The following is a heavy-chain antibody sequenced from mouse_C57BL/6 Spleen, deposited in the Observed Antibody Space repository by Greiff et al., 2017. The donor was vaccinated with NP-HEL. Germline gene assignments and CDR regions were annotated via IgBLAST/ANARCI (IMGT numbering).Heavy chain of an antibody. V-gene: IGHV1-69*01. D-gene: IGHD1-1*01. Sequence: QVQLQQPGAELVMPGASVKLSCKASGYTFTSYWMHWVKQRPGQGLEWIGEIDPSDSYTNYNQKFKGKSTLTVDKSSSTAYMQLSSLTYEDSAVYYCARGGLRYYFDYWGQGTTLTVSS. CDR2: IDPSDSYT. CDR3: ARGGLRYYFDY. CDR1: GYTFTSYW. J-gene: IGHJ2*01.